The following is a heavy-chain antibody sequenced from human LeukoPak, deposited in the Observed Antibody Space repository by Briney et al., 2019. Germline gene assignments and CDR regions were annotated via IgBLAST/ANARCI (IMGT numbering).Heavy chain of an antibody. Sequence: GASVKVSCKASGGTFISYAISWVRQAPGQGLEWMGGIIPIFGTANYAQKFQGRVTITADESTSTAYMELSSLRSEDTAVYYCAGGYYGSSVVPIDYWGQGTLVTVSS. CDR1: GGTFISYA. D-gene: IGHD3-22*01. CDR2: IIPIFGTA. J-gene: IGHJ4*02. V-gene: IGHV1-69*13. CDR3: AGGYYGSSVVPIDY.